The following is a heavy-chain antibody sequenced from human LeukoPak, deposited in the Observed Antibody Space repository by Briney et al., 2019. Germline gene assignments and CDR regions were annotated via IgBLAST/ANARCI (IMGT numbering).Heavy chain of an antibody. CDR3: TRDPYCRSSSCYWGIDY. V-gene: IGHV3-49*04. Sequence: GGSLRLSCTASGFTFGDYAMSWVRQAPGKGREWVGFIRSKAYGGTIEYAASVKGRFTISRDDSKSIAYLQMNSLKTEDTALYYCTRDPYCRSSSCYWGIDYWGQGTLVTVSS. D-gene: IGHD2-15*01. CDR2: IRSKAYGGTI. CDR1: GFTFGDYA. J-gene: IGHJ4*02.